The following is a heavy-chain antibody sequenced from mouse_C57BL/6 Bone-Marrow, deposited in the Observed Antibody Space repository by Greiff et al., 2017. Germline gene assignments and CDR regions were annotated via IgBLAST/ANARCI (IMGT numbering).Heavy chain of an antibody. J-gene: IGHJ3*01. Sequence: QVQLQQSGPELVKPGASVKISCKASGYAFSSSWMNWVKQRPGKGLEWIGRIYPGDGDTNYNGKFKGKATLTADKSSSTAYMQLSSLTSEDSAVYFCAREGLNGVWFAYWGQGTLVTVSA. CDR2: IYPGDGDT. CDR3: AREGLNGVWFAY. V-gene: IGHV1-82*01. D-gene: IGHD3-1*01. CDR1: GYAFSSSW.